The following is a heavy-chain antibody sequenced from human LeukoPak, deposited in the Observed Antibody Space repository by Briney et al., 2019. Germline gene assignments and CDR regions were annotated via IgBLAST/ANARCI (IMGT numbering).Heavy chain of an antibody. CDR1: GYTFTGYY. CDR2: INPNSGGT. CDR3: ARAGTGYHSSSDY. Sequence: ASVKVSCKASGYTFTGYYMHWVRQAPGQGLEWMGWINPNSGGTNYAQKFQGRVTMTRDTSISTAYMELSRLRSDDTAVYYCARAGTGYHSSSDYWGQGTLVTVSS. J-gene: IGHJ4*02. V-gene: IGHV1-2*02. D-gene: IGHD3/OR15-3a*01.